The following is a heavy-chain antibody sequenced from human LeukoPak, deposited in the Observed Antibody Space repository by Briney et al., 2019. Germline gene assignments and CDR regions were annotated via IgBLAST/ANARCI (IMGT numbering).Heavy chain of an antibody. J-gene: IGHJ4*02. CDR2: IKSKTDGGTT. V-gene: IGHV3-15*01. CDR3: TTGPNCCSSTSCRTGLDY. D-gene: IGHD2-2*01. CDR1: GFTFSNVW. Sequence: KPGGSLRLSCAASGFTFSNVWMSWVRQAPGKGLEWVGRIKSKTDGGTTDYAAPVKGRFTISRDDSKNTLYLQMNSLKTEDTAVYYCTTGPNCCSSTSCRTGLDYWGQGTLVTVSS.